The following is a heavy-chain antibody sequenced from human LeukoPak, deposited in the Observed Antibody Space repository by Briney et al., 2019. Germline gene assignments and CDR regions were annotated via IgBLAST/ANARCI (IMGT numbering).Heavy chain of an antibody. CDR3: AREGVLMVYALNY. D-gene: IGHD2-8*01. J-gene: IGHJ4*02. CDR2: ISAYNGNT. CDR1: GYTFTSYG. V-gene: IGHV1-18*01. Sequence: ASVKVSCKASGYTFTSYGISWVRQAPGQGLEWMGWISAYNGNTNYAQKLQGRVTMTTDTSISTAYMELSRLRSDDTAVYYCAREGVLMVYALNYWGQGTLVTVSS.